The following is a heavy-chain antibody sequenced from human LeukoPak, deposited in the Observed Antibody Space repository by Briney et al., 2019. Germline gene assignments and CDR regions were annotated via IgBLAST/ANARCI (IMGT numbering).Heavy chain of an antibody. V-gene: IGHV4-59*01. J-gene: IGHJ4*02. D-gene: IGHD6-13*01. Sequence: PSETLSLTCTVSGGSISSYYWSWIRQPPGKGLAWIGYIYYSGSTNYNPSLKSRVTITVDTSKNQFSLKLSSVTAADAAVYYCAREGIAAERYYFDYWGQGTLVTVSS. CDR3: AREGIAAERYYFDY. CDR1: GGSISSYY. CDR2: IYYSGST.